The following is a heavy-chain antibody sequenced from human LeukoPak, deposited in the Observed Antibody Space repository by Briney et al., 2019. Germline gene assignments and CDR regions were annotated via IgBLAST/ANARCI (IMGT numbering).Heavy chain of an antibody. CDR2: IRYDGSNK. V-gene: IGHV3-30*02. J-gene: IGHJ4*02. D-gene: IGHD2-15*01. Sequence: GGSLRLSCAASGFTFSSYGMHWVRQAPGKGLEWVAFIRYDGSNKCYADSVKGRFTISRDNSKNTLYLQMNSLRAEDTAVYYCAKTRPVVVVAADFDYWGQGTLVTVSS. CDR1: GFTFSSYG. CDR3: AKTRPVVVVAADFDY.